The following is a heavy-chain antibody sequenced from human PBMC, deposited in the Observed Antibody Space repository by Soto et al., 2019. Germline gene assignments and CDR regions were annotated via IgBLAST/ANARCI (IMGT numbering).Heavy chain of an antibody. J-gene: IGHJ4*02. CDR2: INAGNGNT. Sequence: ASVKVSCKASGYTFINYGMHWVRQAPGQRLEWMGWINAGNGNTNYAQHLQGRVIFTTDTSTYTAYMDLRSLRSEDTAVYYCARSLGYTFGYRDYWGQGTLVTV. V-gene: IGHV1-3*01. CDR3: ARSLGYTFGYRDY. D-gene: IGHD5-18*01. CDR1: GYTFINYG.